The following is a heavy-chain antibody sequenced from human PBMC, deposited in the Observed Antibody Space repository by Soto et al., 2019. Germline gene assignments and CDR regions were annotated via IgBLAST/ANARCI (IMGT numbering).Heavy chain of an antibody. D-gene: IGHD2-15*01. CDR1: GYTFTTYG. CDR3: ARDQKVAETHCYYYSMDV. V-gene: IGHV1-18*01. J-gene: IGHJ6*03. Sequence: QVQLVQSGAEVKKPGASVKVSCKASGYTFTTYGINWVRQAPGQGLEWMGWISTYNGNTKYSQKLQDRVTMTTDTSTSTAYMELRSLKSDDTAVYYCARDQKVAETHCYYYSMDVWGKGTTVTVSS. CDR2: ISTYNGNT.